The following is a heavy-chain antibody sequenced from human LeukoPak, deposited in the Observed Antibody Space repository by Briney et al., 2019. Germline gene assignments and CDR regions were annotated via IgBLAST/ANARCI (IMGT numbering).Heavy chain of an antibody. D-gene: IGHD2-21*01. CDR2: INAGNGDT. V-gene: IGHV1-3*01. CDR1: GYTFTNYV. CDR3: ARDDCGDTCYPGGY. Sequence: GASVKVSCKGSGYTFTNYVLYWVRQAPGQRPEWMGWINAGNGDTKYSQNFQGRVTITRDTSASTAYMELSSLTSEDTALYYCARDDCGDTCYPGGYWGQGTLVTVSS. J-gene: IGHJ4*02.